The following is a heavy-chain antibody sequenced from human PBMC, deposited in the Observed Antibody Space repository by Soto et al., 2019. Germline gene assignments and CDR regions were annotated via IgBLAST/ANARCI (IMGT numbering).Heavy chain of an antibody. CDR2: IVPMLGTP. CDR3: ARNGTYSSPLSQYSGMDV. J-gene: IGHJ6*04. D-gene: IGHD1-26*01. CDR1: GGTFDNFI. Sequence: SVKVSCKASGGTFDNFIMNWVRQTPGRGLEWMGGIVPMLGTPTYAEKFKGRVTISATGSTSTMYMEVTSLRSEDRTIYYCARNGTYSSPLSQYSGMDVCGRVTTVTV. V-gene: IGHV1-69*13.